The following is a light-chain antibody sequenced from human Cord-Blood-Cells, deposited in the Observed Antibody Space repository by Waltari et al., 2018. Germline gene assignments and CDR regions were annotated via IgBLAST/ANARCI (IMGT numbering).Light chain of an antibody. CDR1: SSDVGGYNY. CDR2: DVS. Sequence: QSALTQPRSVSGSPGQSVTISCTGTSSDVGGYNYVSWYQQHPGKAPKLMIYDVSKRPSGVPVPVSGSKSGNTATLTISGLQAEDEADYYCCSYAGSYTVVFGGGTKLTVL. J-gene: IGLJ2*01. CDR3: CSYAGSYTVV. V-gene: IGLV2-11*01.